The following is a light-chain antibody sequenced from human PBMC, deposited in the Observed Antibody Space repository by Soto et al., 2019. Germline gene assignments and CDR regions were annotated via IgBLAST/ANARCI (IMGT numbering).Light chain of an antibody. V-gene: IGKV1-12*01. CDR1: QGISNW. CDR3: QQSDSFPHT. CDR2: AAS. Sequence: DIQMTQSPSSVSASVGDRVTITCRASQGISNWLAWYQQKAGQAPKLLIYAASGLHSGVPSRFSGSGSGKDFTLTISSLQPEDFATYFCQQSDSFPHTFGRGTKLEI. J-gene: IGKJ2*01.